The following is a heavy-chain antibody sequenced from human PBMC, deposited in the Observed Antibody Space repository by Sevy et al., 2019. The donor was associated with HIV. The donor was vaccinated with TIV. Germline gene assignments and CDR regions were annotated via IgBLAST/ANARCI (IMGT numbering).Heavy chain of an antibody. J-gene: IGHJ3*02. D-gene: IGHD1-1*01. CDR3: VREITTAPNTLLSFDI. Sequence: ASVKVSCKATGYIFTDYNIHWVRQAPGQGLEWMGLINPDNGDTIYVQTFRGRVSVTTDTSVGTAYMELSGLTSDDTAVYYCVREITTAPNTLLSFDIWGQGTMVTVSS. CDR1: GYIFTDYN. CDR2: INPDNGDT. V-gene: IGHV1-2*06.